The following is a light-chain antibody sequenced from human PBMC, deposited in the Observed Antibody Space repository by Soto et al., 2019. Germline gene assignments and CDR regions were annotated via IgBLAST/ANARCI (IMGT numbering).Light chain of an antibody. Sequence: QSVLTQPPSASGTPGQKVFISCSGSSSNIGGTNYAYWYQQLPGAAPKLLMHSNNLRPSGVPERISGSKFGTAASLAISGLRSEDEAVYYCASWDDRLGAVIFGGWPKVTVL. CDR3: ASWDDRLGAVI. V-gene: IGLV1-47*02. CDR1: SSNIGGTNY. CDR2: SNN. J-gene: IGLJ2*01.